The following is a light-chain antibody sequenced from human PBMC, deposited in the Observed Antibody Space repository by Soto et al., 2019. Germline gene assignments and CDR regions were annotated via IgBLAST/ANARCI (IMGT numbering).Light chain of an antibody. J-gene: IGKJ1*01. Sequence: EIVLTQSPATLSLSPGERATLSCRASQSVSSYLAWYQQKPGQAPRLLIYDASNRATGIPARFGGSGSGTDFTLTISRLEPEDVAVYYCQQYEAVVTFGQGTKVDIK. CDR3: QQYEAVVT. CDR2: DAS. CDR1: QSVSSY. V-gene: IGKV3-11*01.